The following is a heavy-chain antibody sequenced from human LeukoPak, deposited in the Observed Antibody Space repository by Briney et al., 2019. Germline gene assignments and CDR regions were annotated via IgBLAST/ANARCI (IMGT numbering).Heavy chain of an antibody. CDR1: GFTFSSYG. D-gene: IGHD3-22*01. CDR2: IRYDGSNK. Sequence: PGGSLRLSCAASGFTFSSYGMHWVRQAPGKGLEWVAFIRYDGSNKYYADSVKGRFTISRDNSKNTLYLQMNSLRAEDTAVYYCAKKGRDDSSDYFDYWGQGTLVTVSS. J-gene: IGHJ4*02. CDR3: AKKGRDDSSDYFDY. V-gene: IGHV3-30*02.